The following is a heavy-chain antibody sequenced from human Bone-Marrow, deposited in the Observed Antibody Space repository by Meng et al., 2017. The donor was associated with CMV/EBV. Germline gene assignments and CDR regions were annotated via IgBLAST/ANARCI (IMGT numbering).Heavy chain of an antibody. CDR2: ISSSGSTI. Sequence: GGSLRLSCAASGFTFSSYWMHWVRQAPGKGLEWVSYISSSGSTIYYADSVKGRFTISRDNAKNSLYLQMNSLRAEDTAVYYCARSLLGSGDAFDIWGQGTMVT. J-gene: IGHJ3*02. D-gene: IGHD6-19*01. CDR3: ARSLLGSGDAFDI. V-gene: IGHV3-48*04. CDR1: GFTFSSYW.